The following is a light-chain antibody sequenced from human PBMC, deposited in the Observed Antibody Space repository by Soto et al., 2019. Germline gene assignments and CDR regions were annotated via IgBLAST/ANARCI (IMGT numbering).Light chain of an antibody. CDR3: QQSYSTPD. J-gene: IGKJ4*01. V-gene: IGKV1-33*01. CDR2: DAS. Sequence: GERGTITCQASQDSSNYLNWYQQKPGKAPKLLIYDASNLETGVPSRFSGSGSGTDFTFTISSLQPDDFATYYCQQSYSTPDFGGGTKVDIK. CDR1: QDSSNY.